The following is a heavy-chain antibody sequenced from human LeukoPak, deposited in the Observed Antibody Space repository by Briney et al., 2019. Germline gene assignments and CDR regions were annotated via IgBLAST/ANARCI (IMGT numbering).Heavy chain of an antibody. CDR2: INHSGST. CDR1: GGSFSGYY. V-gene: IGHV4-34*01. Sequence: SETLSLTCAVYGGSFSGYYWSWIRQPPGKGLEWIGEINHSGSTNYNPSLKSRVTISVDTSKNQFSLQLNSVTPEDTAVYYCARGQRWLQFSCDYFDYWGQGTLVTVSS. D-gene: IGHD5-24*01. J-gene: IGHJ4*02. CDR3: ARGQRWLQFSCDYFDY.